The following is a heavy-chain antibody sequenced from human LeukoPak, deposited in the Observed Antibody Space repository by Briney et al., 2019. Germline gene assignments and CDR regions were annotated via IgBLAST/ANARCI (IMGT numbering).Heavy chain of an antibody. Sequence: SETLSLTCTVSGGSISSYYWSWIRQPPGKGLEWIGYIYYSGSTNYNPSLKSRVTISVDTSKNQFSLKLSSVTAADTAVYYCARGRTLRFGELSAYWGQGTLVTVSS. CDR1: GGSISSYY. J-gene: IGHJ4*02. V-gene: IGHV4-59*01. CDR2: IYYSGST. CDR3: ARGRTLRFGELSAY. D-gene: IGHD3-16*02.